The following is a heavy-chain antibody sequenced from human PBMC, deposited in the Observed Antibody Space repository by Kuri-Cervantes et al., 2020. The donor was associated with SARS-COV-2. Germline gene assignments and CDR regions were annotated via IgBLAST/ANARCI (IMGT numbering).Heavy chain of an antibody. Sequence: GESLKISCAASGFTFSSYSMNWVRQAPGKGLEWVSSISSSSSYIYYADSVKGRFTISRDNAKNSLYLQMNSLRTEETAVYYCARVHKAGATYYYYYMDVWGKGTTVTVSS. CDR3: ARVHKAGATYYYYYMDV. V-gene: IGHV3-21*04. CDR1: GFTFSSYS. CDR2: ISSSSSYI. J-gene: IGHJ6*03. D-gene: IGHD1-26*01.